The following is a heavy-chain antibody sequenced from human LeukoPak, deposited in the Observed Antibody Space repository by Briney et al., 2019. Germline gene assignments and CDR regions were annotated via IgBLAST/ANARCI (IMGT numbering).Heavy chain of an antibody. Sequence: VASVKVSCKASGYTFTSYGISWVRQAPGQGLEWMGWISAYNGNTNYAQKFQGRVTMTRNTSISTAYMELSSLRSEDTAVYYCARGLRIAVAGKSLVYWGQGTLVTVSS. D-gene: IGHD6-19*01. CDR3: ARGLRIAVAGKSLVY. J-gene: IGHJ4*02. CDR2: ISAYNGNT. CDR1: GYTFTSYG. V-gene: IGHV1-18*01.